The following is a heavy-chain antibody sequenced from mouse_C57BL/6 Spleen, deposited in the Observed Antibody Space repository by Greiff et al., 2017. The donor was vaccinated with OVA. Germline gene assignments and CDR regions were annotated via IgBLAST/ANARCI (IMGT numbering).Heavy chain of an antibody. D-gene: IGHD1-1*01. Sequence: VQLQQSGPELVKPGASVKISCKASGYAFSSSWMNWVKQRPGKGLEWIGRIYPGDGDTNYNGKFKGKATLTADKSSSTAYMQLSSLTSEDSAVYVCARSDYGLYAMDYWGQGTSVTVSS. V-gene: IGHV1-82*01. CDR1: GYAFSSSW. CDR2: IYPGDGDT. CDR3: ARSDYGLYAMDY. J-gene: IGHJ4*01.